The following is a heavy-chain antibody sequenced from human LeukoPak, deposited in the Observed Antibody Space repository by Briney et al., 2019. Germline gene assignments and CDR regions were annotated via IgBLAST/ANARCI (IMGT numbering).Heavy chain of an antibody. CDR3: ASLSIVVVPAATGLDV. CDR1: GYTFTGYY. J-gene: IGHJ6*02. D-gene: IGHD2-2*01. V-gene: IGHV1-2*06. Sequence: ASVKVSCKASGYTFTGYYMHWVRQAPGQGLEWMGRINPNSGGTNYAQKFQGRVTMTRDTSISTAYMEPSRLRSDDTAVYYCASLSIVVVPAATGLDVWGQGTTVTVSS. CDR2: INPNSGGT.